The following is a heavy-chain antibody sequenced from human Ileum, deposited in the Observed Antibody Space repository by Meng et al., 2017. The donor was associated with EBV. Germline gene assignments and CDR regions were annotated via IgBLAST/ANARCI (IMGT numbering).Heavy chain of an antibody. J-gene: IGHJ2*01. CDR3: ARGQKGYFDL. CDR1: GASISSSNYY. V-gene: IGHV4-30-4*01. CDR2: IYNSGST. Sequence: QVQRQEAGPGLVKPSQPLSLTCTVSGASISSSNYYWSWIRQPPGKGLEWSGHIYNSGSTYYNPSLKSRITISVDTSKNQFSLKLSSVTAADTAVYYCARGQKGYFDLWGRDTLVTVSS.